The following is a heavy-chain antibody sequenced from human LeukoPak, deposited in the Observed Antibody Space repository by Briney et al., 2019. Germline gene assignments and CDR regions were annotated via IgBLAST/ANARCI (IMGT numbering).Heavy chain of an antibody. V-gene: IGHV1-69*05. J-gene: IGHJ4*02. CDR2: IIPIFGTA. CDR3: ASSAGNYGGKVYFDY. Sequence: ASVKVSCKASGGTFSSYAISWVRQAPGQGLEWMGRIIPIFGTANYAQKFQGRVTITTDESTSTAYMELSSLRSEDTAVYYCASSAGNYGGKVYFDYWGQGTLVTVSS. CDR1: GGTFSSYA. D-gene: IGHD4-23*01.